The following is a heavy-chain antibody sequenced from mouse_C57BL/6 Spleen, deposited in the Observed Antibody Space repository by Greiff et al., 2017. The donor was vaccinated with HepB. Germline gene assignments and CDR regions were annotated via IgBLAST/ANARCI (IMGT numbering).Heavy chain of an antibody. J-gene: IGHJ4*01. CDR1: GYAFSSYW. Sequence: LVESGAELVKPGASVKISCKASGYAFSSYWMNWVKQRPGKGLEWIGQIYPGDGDTNYNGKFKGKATLTADKSSSTAYMQLSSLTSEDSAVYFCARSGDYDGYAMDYWGQGTSVTVSS. CDR2: IYPGDGDT. D-gene: IGHD2-4*01. V-gene: IGHV1-80*01. CDR3: ARSGDYDGYAMDY.